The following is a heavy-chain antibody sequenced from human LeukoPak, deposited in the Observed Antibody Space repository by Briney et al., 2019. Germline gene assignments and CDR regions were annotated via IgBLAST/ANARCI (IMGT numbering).Heavy chain of an antibody. Sequence: PSETLSLTCNVSGDSISDSTYYWGWIRQPPGKGLEWIGSIYHSGSTYYNPSLKSRVTISVDTSKNQFSLKLSSVTAADTAVYYCARGIVVVPAAIFRSRYYYMDVWGKGTTVTVSS. V-gene: IGHV4-38-2*02. CDR2: IYHSGST. CDR3: ARGIVVVPAAIFRSRYYYMDV. D-gene: IGHD2-2*01. CDR1: GDSISDSTYY. J-gene: IGHJ6*03.